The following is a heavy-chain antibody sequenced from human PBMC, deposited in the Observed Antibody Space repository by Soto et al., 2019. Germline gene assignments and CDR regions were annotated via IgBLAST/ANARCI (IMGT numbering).Heavy chain of an antibody. V-gene: IGHV3-30*03. Sequence: GGSLRLSCAASGFTFSGYGVHWVRQAPGKGPEWVAVISSDGSKKYYADSVKGRFTISLDNSKNTLYLQMNSLRTEDTAVYYCARDPIPYCPGTDCYVYWGHGTMLAVSS. J-gene: IGHJ4*01. CDR1: GFTFSGYG. CDR3: ARDPIPYCPGTDCYVY. D-gene: IGHD2-2*01. CDR2: ISSDGSKK.